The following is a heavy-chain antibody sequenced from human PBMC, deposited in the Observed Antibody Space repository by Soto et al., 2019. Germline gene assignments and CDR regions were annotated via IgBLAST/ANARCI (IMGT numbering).Heavy chain of an antibody. CDR1: GFTFSTYA. V-gene: IGHV3-23*01. Sequence: EVQLLDSGGGLVQPGGSLRLSCAASGFTFSTYAMGWVRQAPGKGLEWVSTFTSGGRTYYADFVKGRFTISRDNSKNTLGLQMNSLRVEDTAVYYCAKGNQGSAWGQGTLVTVSS. CDR2: FTSGGRT. CDR3: AKGNQGSA. J-gene: IGHJ5*02.